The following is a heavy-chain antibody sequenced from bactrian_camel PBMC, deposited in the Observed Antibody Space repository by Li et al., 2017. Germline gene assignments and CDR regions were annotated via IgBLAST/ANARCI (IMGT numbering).Heavy chain of an antibody. J-gene: IGHJ6*01. CDR2: IGSGGDNT. Sequence: VQLVESGGGLVQPGGSLKLSCAAYGATFSSYDMSWVRQTPEKGLEWVSRIGSGGDNTHYADSVKGRFTISRDNAKSTLFLQMNSLETEDTAVYYCAAEKIEYGGTWFFDYWGQGTQVTVS. CDR3: AAEKIEYGGTWFFDY. CDR1: GATFSSYD. V-gene: IGHV3S40*01. D-gene: IGHD6*01.